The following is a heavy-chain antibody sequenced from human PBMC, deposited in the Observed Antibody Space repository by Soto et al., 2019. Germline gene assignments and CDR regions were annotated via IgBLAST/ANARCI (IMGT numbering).Heavy chain of an antibody. Sequence: PGGSLRLSCAASGFTFSSYSMNWVRQAPGKGLEWVSSISSGSSYIYYADSVKGRFTISRDNAKNSLYLQMNSLRAEDTAVYYCARDRSSSYYYGMDVWGQGTTVTVS. CDR3: ARDRSSSYYYGMDV. V-gene: IGHV3-21*01. D-gene: IGHD6-6*01. CDR1: GFTFSSYS. J-gene: IGHJ6*02. CDR2: ISSGSSYI.